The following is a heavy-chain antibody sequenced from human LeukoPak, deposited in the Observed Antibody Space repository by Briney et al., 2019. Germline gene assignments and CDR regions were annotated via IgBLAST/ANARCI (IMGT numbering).Heavy chain of an antibody. Sequence: GGSLRLSCAASGFTFSSYWMSWVRQAPGKGLEWVANIKQDGSEKYYVDSVKGRFTISRDNSENTLYLQMKSLRAEDTAVYYCARGDGYNFFDYWGQGTLVTVSS. CDR1: GFTFSSYW. D-gene: IGHD5-24*01. V-gene: IGHV3-7*05. CDR3: ARGDGYNFFDY. J-gene: IGHJ4*02. CDR2: IKQDGSEK.